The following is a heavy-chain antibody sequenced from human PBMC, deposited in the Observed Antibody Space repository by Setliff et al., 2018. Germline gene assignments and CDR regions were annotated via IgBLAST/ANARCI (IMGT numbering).Heavy chain of an antibody. J-gene: IGHJ4*02. CDR3: ANSAYLRELDY. CDR1: GGSFSGYY. CDR2: INHSGST. Sequence: SEALSLTCAVYGGSFSGYYWSWIRQPPGKGLEWIGEINHSGSTNYNPSLKSRVTISVDTSKNQFSLKLSSVTAADTAVYYCANSAYLRELDYWGPGTLVTVSS. D-gene: IGHD1-26*01. V-gene: IGHV4-34*01.